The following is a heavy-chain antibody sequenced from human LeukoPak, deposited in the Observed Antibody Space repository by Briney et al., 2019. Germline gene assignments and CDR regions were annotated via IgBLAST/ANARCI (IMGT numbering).Heavy chain of an antibody. V-gene: IGHV4-59*02. J-gene: IGHJ5*02. CDR1: APSVSIYY. CDR3: ARVRGGYSSSRNWFDP. CDR2: IYYSGST. Sequence: KPSETLSLTCTLSAPSVSIYYWSWTRQPPGRGRGGIGYIYYSGSTNYNLSLKSRVTISVDTSKHRFSLELSSVAAADTAVYYCARVRGGYSSSRNWFDPWGQGTLVTVSS. D-gene: IGHD6-13*01.